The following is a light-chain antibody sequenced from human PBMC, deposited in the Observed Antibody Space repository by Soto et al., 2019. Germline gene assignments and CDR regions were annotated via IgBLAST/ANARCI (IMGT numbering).Light chain of an antibody. J-gene: IGKJ4*01. CDR3: QQRSSWPRV. Sequence: EIVLTQSPATLSLSPGERATLSCRASQRVTTYLVWYQQKPGQAPRLLIYDASKRAIGIPDRFSGSVSGTDFTLTISSLEPEDFAVYYWQQRSSWPRVFGGGTKV. V-gene: IGKV3-11*01. CDR1: QRVTTY. CDR2: DAS.